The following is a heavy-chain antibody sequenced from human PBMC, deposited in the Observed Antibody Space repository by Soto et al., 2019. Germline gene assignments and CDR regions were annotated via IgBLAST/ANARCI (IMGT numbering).Heavy chain of an antibody. V-gene: IGHV1-69*12. CDR3: ARGDGGSIGSGVDRREYFDL. J-gene: IGHJ2*01. Sequence: QVQLVQSGAEVKKPGSSVKVSCKASGGTFSSYAISWVRQAPGQGLEWMGGIIPIFGTANYAQKFQGRVMTTADQSTSTAYRELGSLRSEDTAVYYCARGDGGSIGSGVDRREYFDLWGRGTLVTVSS. D-gene: IGHD6-19*01. CDR1: GGTFSSYA. CDR2: IIPIFGTA.